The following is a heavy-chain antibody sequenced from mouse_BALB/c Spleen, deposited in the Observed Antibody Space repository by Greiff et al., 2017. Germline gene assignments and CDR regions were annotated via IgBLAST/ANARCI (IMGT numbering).Heavy chain of an antibody. V-gene: IGHV5-6-5*01. CDR1: GFTFSSYA. CDR2: ISSGGST. D-gene: IGHD1-1*01. Sequence: VKLMESGGGLVKPGGSLKLSCAASGFTFSSYAMSWVRQTPEKRLEWVASISSGGSTYYPDSVKGRFTISRDNARNILYLQMSSLRSEDTAMYYCARGRDYGSGLSWYFDVWGAGTTVTVSS. J-gene: IGHJ1*01. CDR3: ARGRDYGSGLSWYFDV.